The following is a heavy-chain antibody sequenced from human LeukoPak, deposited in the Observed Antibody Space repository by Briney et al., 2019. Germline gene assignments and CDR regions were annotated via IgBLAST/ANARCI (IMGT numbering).Heavy chain of an antibody. CDR2: ISSSSSYI. D-gene: IGHD3-10*01. CDR3: AKKLTGSHAFDI. V-gene: IGHV3-21*01. CDR1: GFTFSSYS. J-gene: IGHJ3*02. Sequence: GGSLRLSCAASGFTFSSYSMNWVRQAPGKGLEWVSSISSSSSYIYYADSVKGRFTISRGNAKNSLYLQMNSLRAEDTAVYYCAKKLTGSHAFDIWGQGTMVTVSS.